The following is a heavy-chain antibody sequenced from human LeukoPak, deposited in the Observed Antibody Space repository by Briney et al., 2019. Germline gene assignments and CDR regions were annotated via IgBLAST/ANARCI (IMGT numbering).Heavy chain of an antibody. D-gene: IGHD1-26*01. Sequence: VASVKVSCKASGGTFSSYAISWVRQAPGQGLEWMGGIIPIFGTANYAQKFQDRVTITTDESTSTAYMELSSLRSEDTAVCYCAGSTIPPATDYDYWGQGTLVTVSS. CDR3: AGSTIPPATDYDY. CDR1: GGTFSSYA. CDR2: IIPIFGTA. J-gene: IGHJ4*02. V-gene: IGHV1-69*05.